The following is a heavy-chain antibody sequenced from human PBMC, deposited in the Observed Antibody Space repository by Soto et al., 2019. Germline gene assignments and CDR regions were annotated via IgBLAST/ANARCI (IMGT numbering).Heavy chain of an antibody. Sequence: QVQLVESGGGLVKPGGSLRLSCAASGFTVSGYYMRWIRQAPGKGLDWVSYISSSGSTTYYADSVKGRFTISRDTAKNSLFLQMNSLRAEDTAVYYCARDRKDCRGGRCYHKSFDIWGQGTVVTVSS. J-gene: IGHJ3*02. D-gene: IGHD2-15*01. CDR1: GFTVSGYY. CDR3: ARDRKDCRGGRCYHKSFDI. V-gene: IGHV3-11*01. CDR2: ISSSGSTT.